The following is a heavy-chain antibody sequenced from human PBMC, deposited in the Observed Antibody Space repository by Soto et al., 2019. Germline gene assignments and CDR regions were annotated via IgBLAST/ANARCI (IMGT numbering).Heavy chain of an antibody. Sequence: QVQLVQSGAEVKEPGASVKVACKASGYTFQNYHMHWVRQAPGQGLEWMGIIHPSGDTKTYAQKFQGRLAMTRDTPTTTAYMELSSLTSEDTALYFCARDLWGSWTVDYWGQGTLVTVSS. CDR2: IHPSGDTK. CDR3: ARDLWGSWTVDY. V-gene: IGHV1-46*02. D-gene: IGHD3-16*01. CDR1: GYTFQNYH. J-gene: IGHJ4*02.